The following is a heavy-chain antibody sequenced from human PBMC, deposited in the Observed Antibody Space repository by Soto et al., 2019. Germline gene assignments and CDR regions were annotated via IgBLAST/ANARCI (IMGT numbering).Heavy chain of an antibody. CDR1: GGSFSGYY. J-gene: IGHJ4*02. D-gene: IGHD3-3*01. CDR2: INHSGST. Sequence: TSETLSLTCAVYGGSFSGYYWSWIRQPPGKGLEWIGEINHSGSTNYNPSLKGRVTISVDTSKNQFSLRLSSVTAADTAVYYCARTYYDFWSGYYPFDYWGQGTLVTVSS. CDR3: ARTYYDFWSGYYPFDY. V-gene: IGHV4-34*01.